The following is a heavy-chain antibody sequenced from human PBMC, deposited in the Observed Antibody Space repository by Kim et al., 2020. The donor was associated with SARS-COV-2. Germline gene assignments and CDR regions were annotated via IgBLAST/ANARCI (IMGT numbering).Heavy chain of an antibody. CDR2: ISSSSSYI. V-gene: IGHV3-21*01. D-gene: IGHD2-21*02. J-gene: IGHJ4*02. Sequence: GGSLRLSCAASGFTFSSYSMNWVRQAPGKGLEWVSSISSSSSYIYYADSVKGRFTISRDNAKNSLYLQMNSLRAEDTAVYYCARLDTGVTAIPGDYWGQGTLVTVSS. CDR3: ARLDTGVTAIPGDY. CDR1: GFTFSSYS.